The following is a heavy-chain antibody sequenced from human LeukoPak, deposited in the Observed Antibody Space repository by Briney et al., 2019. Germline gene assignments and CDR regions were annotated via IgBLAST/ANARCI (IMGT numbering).Heavy chain of an antibody. CDR3: AFMGLSGAFDI. CDR1: GFTFDDYA. D-gene: IGHD1-26*01. J-gene: IGHJ3*02. Sequence: PGGSLRLSCAASGFTFDDYAMNWVRQAPGKGLEWVTGISWNSGSIGYADSVKGRFTISRDNAKNSLYLQMNSLRAEDTALYYCAFMGLSGAFDIWGQGTMVTVSS. CDR2: ISWNSGSI. V-gene: IGHV3-9*01.